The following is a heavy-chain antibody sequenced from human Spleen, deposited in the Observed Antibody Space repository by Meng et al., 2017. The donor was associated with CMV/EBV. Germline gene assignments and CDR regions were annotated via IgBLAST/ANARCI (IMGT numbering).Heavy chain of an antibody. CDR3: ARERRGTFTIFGVVNKYGMDV. D-gene: IGHD3-3*01. Sequence: ASVKVSCKASGYTFTSYYMHWVRQAPGQGLEWMGIINPSGGSTSYAQKFQGRVTMTRDTSTSTAYMELSSLRSEDTAVYYCARERRGTFTIFGVVNKYGMDVWGQGTTVTVSS. CDR2: INPSGGST. J-gene: IGHJ6*02. V-gene: IGHV1-46*01. CDR1: GYTFTSYY.